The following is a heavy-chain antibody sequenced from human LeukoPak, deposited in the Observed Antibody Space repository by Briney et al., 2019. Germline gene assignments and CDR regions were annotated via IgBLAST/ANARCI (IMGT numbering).Heavy chain of an antibody. CDR2: TSDDGSNK. V-gene: IGHV3-30*04. CDR1: EFTLSIYS. Sequence: AGRSLRLSCAASEFTLSIYSVHWVRQAPGKGLEWVAFTSDDGSNKYYADSVKGRFTISRDNSKNTVYLQMNSLRAEDTAVYYCARDRCSDGSRYAYNGMDVWGQGTKVTVSS. J-gene: IGHJ6*02. CDR3: ARDRCSDGSRYAYNGMDV. D-gene: IGHD2-15*01.